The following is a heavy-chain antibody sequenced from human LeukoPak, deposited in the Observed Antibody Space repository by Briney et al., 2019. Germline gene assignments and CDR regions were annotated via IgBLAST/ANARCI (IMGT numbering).Heavy chain of an antibody. V-gene: IGHV4-34*01. CDR1: GGSFSGYS. CDR3: SRGTDAYKCGNS. J-gene: IGHJ4*02. Sequence: PSETLSLTCAVYGGSFSGYSWTWIRQPPGKGLEWIGEIHYSGRINYNPSLKSRFTTSADTSNNHFSRKMNSVTAADTAVYYCSRGTDAYKCGNSWGQGTLVTVSS. CDR2: IHYSGRI. D-gene: IGHD5-24*01.